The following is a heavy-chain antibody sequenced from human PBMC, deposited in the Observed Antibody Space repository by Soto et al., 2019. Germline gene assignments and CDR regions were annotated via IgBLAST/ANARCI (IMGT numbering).Heavy chain of an antibody. J-gene: IGHJ4*02. D-gene: IGHD3-10*01. CDR3: AKLRGLPYFLN. CDR2: ISGGGGST. Sequence: GGSLRLSCAASGFTFSNYAMAWVRQAPGKGLDWVSTISGGGGSTDYADSVKGRFTISRDTSKNTLYLQMNSLRAEDTAVYYCAKLRGLPYFLNWGQGTLVTVSS. V-gene: IGHV3-23*01. CDR1: GFTFSNYA.